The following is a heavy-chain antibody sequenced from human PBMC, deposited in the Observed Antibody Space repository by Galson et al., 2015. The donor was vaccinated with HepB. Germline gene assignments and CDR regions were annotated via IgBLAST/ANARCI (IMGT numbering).Heavy chain of an antibody. CDR1: GGIFSTDA. J-gene: IGHJ4*02. Sequence: SVKVSCKASGGIFSTDAINWVRQAPGQGLEWMGGIVPMFDTPSYAPKFQGRVTVTADESTSTVYLELSSLTSEDTAVYYCAREEDNTSGTRFDYWGQGTLVTVSS. V-gene: IGHV1-69*13. CDR2: IVPMFDTP. CDR3: AREEDNTSGTRFDY. D-gene: IGHD2/OR15-2a*01.